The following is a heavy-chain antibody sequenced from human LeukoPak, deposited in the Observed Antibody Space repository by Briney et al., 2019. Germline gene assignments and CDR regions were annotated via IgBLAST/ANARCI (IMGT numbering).Heavy chain of an antibody. CDR2: ISRSSSYI. Sequence: GGSLRLSCAASGFTFSSYSMNWVPQAPGKGLEWVSSISRSSSYIYYADSVKGRSTISRDHAKNSLYLQMNRLRADDTAAYYCAREGVTGTWFDPSGEGTLVTVSS. V-gene: IGHV3-21*01. J-gene: IGHJ5*01. CDR3: AREGVTGTWFDP. CDR1: GFTFSSYS. D-gene: IGHD1-20*01.